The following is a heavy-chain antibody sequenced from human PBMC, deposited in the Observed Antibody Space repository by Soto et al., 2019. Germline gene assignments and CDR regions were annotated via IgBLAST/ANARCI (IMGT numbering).Heavy chain of an antibody. CDR1: GASISSYF. CDR3: AREAGPDRWFDP. CDR2: ISTSGTA. D-gene: IGHD6-19*01. V-gene: IGHV4-4*07. J-gene: IGHJ5*02. Sequence: SETLSLTCNVSGASISSYFWTWIRQPAGKGLDWIGRISTSGTANYNPSLKSRVTLSVDTSKNHFSLNLSSVTAADTAVYYCAREAGPDRWFDPWGQGTLVTVSS.